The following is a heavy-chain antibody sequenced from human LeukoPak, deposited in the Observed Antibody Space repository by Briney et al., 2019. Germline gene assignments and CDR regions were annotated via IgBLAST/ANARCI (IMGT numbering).Heavy chain of an antibody. J-gene: IGHJ4*02. CDR1: GGSISSGGYY. CDR3: ARQGELLSSFDY. V-gene: IGHV4-31*03. CDR2: IYYSGST. Sequence: SQTLSHTCTVSGGSISSGGYYWSWIRQHPGXXXXXIGYIYYSGSTYYNPSLKSRVTISVDTSKNQFSLKLSSVTAADTAVYYCARQGELLSSFDYWGQGTLVTVSS. D-gene: IGHD3-10*01.